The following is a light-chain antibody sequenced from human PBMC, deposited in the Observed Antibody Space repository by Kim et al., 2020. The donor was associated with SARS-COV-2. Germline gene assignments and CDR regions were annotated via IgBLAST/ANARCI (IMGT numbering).Light chain of an antibody. Sequence: DIQMTQSPSTLSASVVDRVTITCRASQSISSWLAWYQQKPGKPPKLLIYKASSLESGVPSRFSGSGSGTEFTLTISSLQPDDFATYYCQQYNSYSYTFGQGTKLEIK. V-gene: IGKV1-5*03. CDR2: KAS. J-gene: IGKJ2*01. CDR1: QSISSW. CDR3: QQYNSYSYT.